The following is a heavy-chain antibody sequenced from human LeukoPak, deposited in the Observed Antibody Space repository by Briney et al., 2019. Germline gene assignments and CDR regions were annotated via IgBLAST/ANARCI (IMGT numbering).Heavy chain of an antibody. CDR1: GFTFSSYW. V-gene: IGHV3-7*01. CDR3: ARAYGAGIKKANDY. CDR2: IKQDGSEK. J-gene: IGHJ4*02. Sequence: PGGSLRLSCAASGFTFSSYWMSWVRQAPGKGLEWVANIKQDGSEKYYVDSVKGRFTISRDNAKNSLYLQMNSLRAEDTAVYYCARAYGAGIKKANDYWGQGTLVTVSS. D-gene: IGHD3-10*01.